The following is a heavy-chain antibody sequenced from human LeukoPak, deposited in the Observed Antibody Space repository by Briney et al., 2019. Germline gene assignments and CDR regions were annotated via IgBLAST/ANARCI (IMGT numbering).Heavy chain of an antibody. V-gene: IGHV3-23*01. CDR2: ISGSGGST. J-gene: IGHJ4*02. D-gene: IGHD3-3*01. CDR3: VRDFWVFGPGLTEDY. Sequence: GGSLRLSCAASGFTFSSYAMSWVRQAPGKGLEWVSAISGSGGSTYYADSVKGRFTISRDNSKNTLYLQMNSLRAEDTAVYYCVRDFWVFGPGLTEDYWGQGTLVTVSS. CDR1: GFTFSSYA.